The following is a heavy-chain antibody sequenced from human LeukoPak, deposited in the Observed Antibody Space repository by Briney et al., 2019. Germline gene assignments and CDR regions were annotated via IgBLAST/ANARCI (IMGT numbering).Heavy chain of an antibody. J-gene: IGHJ3*01. CDR2: LKPDGSDK. Sequence: GGSLRLSCAASGFTFSHFWMSWVRQTPGKGLEWVANLKPDGSDKYYVDSVRGRFTISRDNAKNSLYLQINSLTAEDTAVYYCATEDRWAFASWGQGTMVTVSS. CDR3: ATEDRWAFAS. V-gene: IGHV3-7*01. D-gene: IGHD1-26*01. CDR1: GFTFSHFW.